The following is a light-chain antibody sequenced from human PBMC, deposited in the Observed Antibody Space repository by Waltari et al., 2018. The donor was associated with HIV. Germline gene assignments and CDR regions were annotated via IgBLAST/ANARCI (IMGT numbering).Light chain of an antibody. Sequence: IMMTQSPLSLPVTPGEPASIPCRSSQSLLHDNGDKYLDWYLQKPGQSPQLLIYLGSNRASGVPDRFSGSGSGTDFTLKISRVEAEDVGVYYCIQALQPPWTFGQGTKVEIK. CDR3: IQALQPPWT. J-gene: IGKJ1*01. V-gene: IGKV2-28*01. CDR1: QSLLHDNGDKY. CDR2: LGS.